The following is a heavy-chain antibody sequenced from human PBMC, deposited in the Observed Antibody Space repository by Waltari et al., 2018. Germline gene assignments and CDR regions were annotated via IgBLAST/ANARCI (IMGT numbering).Heavy chain of an antibody. J-gene: IGHJ3*01. CDR2: INNDGSST. CDR1: GVTPRTSW. CDR3: ARAGLLGAFDV. D-gene: IGHD2-15*01. V-gene: IGHV3-74*03. Sequence: EVQLVESGGGLVQPGGSLRLSCSASGVTPRTSWIHWARQAPGKGLMWVSRINNDGSSTVYADSVKGRFTISRDDAKNTVSLQMNNLSAEDTALYYCARAGLLGAFDVWGQGTMVTVSS.